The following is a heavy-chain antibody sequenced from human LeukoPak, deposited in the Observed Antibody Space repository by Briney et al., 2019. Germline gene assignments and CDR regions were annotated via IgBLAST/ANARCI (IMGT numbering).Heavy chain of an antibody. D-gene: IGHD5-18*01. J-gene: IGHJ6*03. CDR2: IYYSGST. CDR1: GGSISSSSYY. CDR3: ARQDGYSYGNYLDYYYYYMDV. Sequence: PSETLSLTCTVSGGSISSSSYYWGWIRQPPGKGLEWIGSIYYSGSTYYNPSLKSRVTISVDTSKNQFSLKLSSVTAADTAVYYCARQDGYSYGNYLDYYYYYMDVWGKGTTVTISS. V-gene: IGHV4-39*01.